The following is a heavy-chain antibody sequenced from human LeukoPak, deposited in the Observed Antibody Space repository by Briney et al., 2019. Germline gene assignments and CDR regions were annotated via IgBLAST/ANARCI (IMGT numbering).Heavy chain of an antibody. CDR2: ISGGGATT. CDR1: GFTFSSYA. Sequence: GGSLRLSCAASGFTFSSYAMSWVRQAPGKGLEWVSDISGGGATTFYADSVKGRVTFSRDNSKNALYLQMNSLRGEDTAVYYCAKGLAIATTFDYWGQGTLVTVSS. J-gene: IGHJ4*02. D-gene: IGHD1-26*01. CDR3: AKGLAIATTFDY. V-gene: IGHV3-23*01.